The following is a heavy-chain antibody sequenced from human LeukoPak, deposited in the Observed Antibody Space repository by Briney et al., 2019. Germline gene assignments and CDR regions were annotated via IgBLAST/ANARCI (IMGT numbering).Heavy chain of an antibody. J-gene: IGHJ4*02. D-gene: IGHD5-24*01. V-gene: IGHV3-74*01. CDR2: IHSDGRVT. Sequence: GGSLRLSCAGSGFSFNNYWMHWVRQAPGKGLVWVSRIHSDGRVTTYADSVKGRFTISKDSARNTLYLQMNTPRVEDTAVYYCARAQDTYNSLYFDYWGQGALVTVPS. CDR1: GFSFNNYW. CDR3: ARAQDTYNSLYFDY.